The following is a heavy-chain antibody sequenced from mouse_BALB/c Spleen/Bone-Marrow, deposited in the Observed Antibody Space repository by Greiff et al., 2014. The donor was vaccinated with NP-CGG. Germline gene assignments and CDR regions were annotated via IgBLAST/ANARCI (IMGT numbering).Heavy chain of an antibody. CDR1: GYSFTGYT. CDR3: ARDYYGSSYGFAY. CDR2: INPYNGGT. D-gene: IGHD1-1*01. V-gene: IGHV1-18*01. Sequence: VQLQQSGPELVKPGASMKISCKASGYSFTGYTMNWVKQSHGKSLEWIGLINPYNGGTSYNQKFKGKATLTVDKSSSTAYMELLSLTSEDSAVYYCARDYYGSSYGFAYCGQGTLVTVSA. J-gene: IGHJ3*01.